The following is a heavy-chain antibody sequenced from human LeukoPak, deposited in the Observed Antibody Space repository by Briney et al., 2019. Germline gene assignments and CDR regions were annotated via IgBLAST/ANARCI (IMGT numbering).Heavy chain of an antibody. CDR3: ARGALDPQTVTNYFEY. CDR1: GYSFSDHY. CDR2: INPNSGGT. V-gene: IGHV1-2*02. J-gene: IGHJ4*02. Sequence: ASVKVSCKASGYSFSDHYIQWVRQAPGQGFDWLGWINPNSGGTDYARKIRGRVTMTRDMSLSTAYMELTRLTYDDTAVYYCARGALDPQTVTNYFEYCAQGTLVTVSS. D-gene: IGHD4-17*01.